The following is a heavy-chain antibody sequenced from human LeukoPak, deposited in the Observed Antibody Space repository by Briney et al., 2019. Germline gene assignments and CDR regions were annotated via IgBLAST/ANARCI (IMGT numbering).Heavy chain of an antibody. CDR3: ARVGYHSETPTNY. D-gene: IGHD6-25*01. V-gene: IGHV4-34*01. CDR1: GGSFSGHD. CDR2: ISRSGGT. Sequence: TSETLSLTCAVSGGSFSGHDCRWIRQSPGKGLEWIGEISRSGGTYYNPSLKSRFTISLDTSKSQFSLNLNSVTAADTAIYYCARVGYHSETPTNYWGQGTPVTVSS. J-gene: IGHJ4*02.